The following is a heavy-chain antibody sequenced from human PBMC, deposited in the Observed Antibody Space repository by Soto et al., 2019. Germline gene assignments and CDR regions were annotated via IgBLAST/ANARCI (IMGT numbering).Heavy chain of an antibody. J-gene: IGHJ4*02. CDR3: ASFLLHLYCRPSSCPS. CDR2: ISTSGSVT. Sequence: GGSLRLSCAGSGFPFSSYEMNWVRQAPGKGLEWIAYISTSGSVTAYADSVKGRFVISRDNAKNSLYLQMNTLRAEDTATYYCASFLLHLYCRPSSCPSWGQGTLVTVSS. V-gene: IGHV3-48*03. CDR1: GFPFSSYE. D-gene: IGHD6-13*01.